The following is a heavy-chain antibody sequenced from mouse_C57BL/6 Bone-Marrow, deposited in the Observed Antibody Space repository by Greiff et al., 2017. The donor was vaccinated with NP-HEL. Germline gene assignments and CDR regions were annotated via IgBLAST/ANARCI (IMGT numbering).Heavy chain of an antibody. V-gene: IGHV1-82*01. CDR2: IYPGDGDT. J-gene: IGHJ2*01. CDR3: ANGANNDYADY. D-gene: IGHD2-4*01. CDR1: GYAFSSSW. Sequence: QVQLQQSGPELVKPGASVKISCKASGYAFSSSWMNWVKQRPGKGLEWIGRIYPGDGDTNYNGKFKGKATLTADKSSSTAYMQLSSLTSEDSAVYFCANGANNDYADYWGQGTTLTVSS.